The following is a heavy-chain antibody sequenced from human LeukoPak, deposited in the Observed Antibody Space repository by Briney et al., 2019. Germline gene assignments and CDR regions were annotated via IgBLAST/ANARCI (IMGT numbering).Heavy chain of an antibody. CDR3: ARGPTDYYHSDYDAFDI. V-gene: IGHV4-31*03. CDR1: GGSISSGGYY. Sequence: SETLSLTCTVSGGSISSGGYYWSWIRQHPGKGLEWIGYIYYSGSTYYNPSLKSRVTISVDTSKNQFSLKLSSVTAADTAVYYCARGPTDYYHSDYDAFDIWGQGTMVTVSS. D-gene: IGHD3-22*01. J-gene: IGHJ3*02. CDR2: IYYSGST.